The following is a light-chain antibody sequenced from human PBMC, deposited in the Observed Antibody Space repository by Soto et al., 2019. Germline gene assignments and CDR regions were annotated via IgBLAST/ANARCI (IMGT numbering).Light chain of an antibody. CDR2: DVS. Sequence: QSVLTQPRSVSVSPGQSVTISCTGTSSDVGGYNYVSWYQQHPGKAPKLMIYDVSKRPSGVPDRFSGSKSGNSASLTISGLQAEDEADYYCCSYAGTVVFGGGTKLTVL. J-gene: IGLJ2*01. CDR1: SSDVGGYNY. CDR3: CSYAGTVV. V-gene: IGLV2-11*01.